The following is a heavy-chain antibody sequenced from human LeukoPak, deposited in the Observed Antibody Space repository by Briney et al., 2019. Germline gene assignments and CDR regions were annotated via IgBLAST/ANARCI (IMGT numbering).Heavy chain of an antibody. CDR1: GDSVSSNGAS. J-gene: IGHJ4*02. CDR2: TYYRSQQWHS. D-gene: IGHD3-3*01. Sequence: SQTLSLTCAISGDSVSSNGASWNWIRQSPSRGLEWLGRTYYRSQQWHSDYAPSVKGRITLNPDTSKNQFSLQLNSMTPEDSAVYYCGRETDFGVVTNWGQGTLVTVSS. CDR3: GRETDFGVVTN. V-gene: IGHV6-1*01.